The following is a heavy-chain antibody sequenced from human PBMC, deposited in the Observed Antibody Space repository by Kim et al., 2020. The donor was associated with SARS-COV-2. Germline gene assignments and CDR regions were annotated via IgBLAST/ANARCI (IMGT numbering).Heavy chain of an antibody. CDR3: TRDPGVVSSYFDY. V-gene: IGHV3-74*01. Sequence: YADSVKGRFTISRDNAKNTLYLQMNSLRAEDTAVYYCTRDPGVVSSYFDYWGQGTLVTVSS. D-gene: IGHD2-8*01. J-gene: IGHJ4*02.